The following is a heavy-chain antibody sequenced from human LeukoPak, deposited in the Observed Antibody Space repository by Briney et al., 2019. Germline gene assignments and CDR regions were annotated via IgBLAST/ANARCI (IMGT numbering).Heavy chain of an antibody. Sequence: GGSLRLSCAASGFTFSSYGMHWVRQAPGKGLEWVTVISYDGSNKYYADSVKGRFTISRDNSENTLYLQMNSLRAEVTAVYYCAAKWEPNYWGQGTLVTVSS. D-gene: IGHD1-26*01. V-gene: IGHV3-30*03. J-gene: IGHJ4*02. CDR3: AAKWEPNY. CDR2: ISYDGSNK. CDR1: GFTFSSYG.